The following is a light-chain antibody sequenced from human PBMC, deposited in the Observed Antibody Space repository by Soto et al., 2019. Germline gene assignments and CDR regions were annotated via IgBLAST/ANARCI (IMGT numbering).Light chain of an antibody. V-gene: IGKV1-33*01. Sequence: DIQMTQSPSSLPASVGDRVTITCQASQEISNNLNWFQQKPGKAPKLLIHGAADLETGVPSRFSGSGSGTDFTFTIDSLQPEDIATYYCQQYDNFPITFGQGTRLDI. CDR1: QEISNN. CDR2: GAA. CDR3: QQYDNFPIT. J-gene: IGKJ5*01.